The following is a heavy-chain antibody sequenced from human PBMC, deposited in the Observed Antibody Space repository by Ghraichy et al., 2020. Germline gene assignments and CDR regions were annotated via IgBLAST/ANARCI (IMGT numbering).Heavy chain of an antibody. CDR1: GFTFSSYG. CDR2: IWYDGSNK. Sequence: GGSLRLSCAASGFTFSSYGMHWVRQAPGKGLEWVAVIWYDGSNKYYADSVKGRFTISRDNSKNTLYLQMNSLRAEDTAVYYCARGLQSEAVGLDYWGQGTLVTVS. J-gene: IGHJ4*02. CDR3: ARGLQSEAVGLDY. V-gene: IGHV3-33*01. D-gene: IGHD2-21*02.